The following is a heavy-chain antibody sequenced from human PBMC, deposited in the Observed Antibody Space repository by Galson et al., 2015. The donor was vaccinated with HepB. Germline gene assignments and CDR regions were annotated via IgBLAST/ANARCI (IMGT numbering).Heavy chain of an antibody. D-gene: IGHD3-10*01. Sequence: SVKVSCKASGYTFTGYYMHWVRQAPGQGLEWMGWINPNSGGTNYAQKFQGRVTMTRDTSISTAYMELSRLRSDDTAVYYCARRGSLWFGELLIDYWGQGTLVTVSS. CDR1: GYTFTGYY. CDR2: INPNSGGT. V-gene: IGHV1-2*02. CDR3: ARRGSLWFGELLIDY. J-gene: IGHJ4*02.